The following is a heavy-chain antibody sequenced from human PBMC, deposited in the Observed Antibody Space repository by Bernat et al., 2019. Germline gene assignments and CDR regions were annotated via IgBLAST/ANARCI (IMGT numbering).Heavy chain of an antibody. Sequence: QVQLQESGPGLVRPSETLSLTCGVSGGSMNNYYWSWIRQPPGKGLEWVGFILDSGNTNYNPSLKSRVTISIDTSKNQFSLKVQSVTAADTALYYCAKTTNYDYWTRFDPWGQGTLVTVSS. D-gene: IGHD3-3*01. CDR3: AKTTNYDYWTRFDP. CDR2: ILDSGNT. CDR1: GGSMNNYY. J-gene: IGHJ5*02. V-gene: IGHV4-59*01.